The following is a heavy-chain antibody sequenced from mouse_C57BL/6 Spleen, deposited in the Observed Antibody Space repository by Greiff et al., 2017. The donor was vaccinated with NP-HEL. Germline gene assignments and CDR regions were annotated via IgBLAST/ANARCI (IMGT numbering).Heavy chain of an antibody. CDR1: GYTFTSYW. V-gene: IGHV1-50*01. CDR2: IDPSDIYT. Sequence: QVQLQQPVAELVKPGASVKLSCKASGYTFTSYWMQWVKQRPGQGLEWIGEIDPSDIYTNYNQKFKGKATLTVDTSSSTAYMQLSSLTSEDSAVYYCARFYYGSSYWYFDVWGTGTTVTVSS. CDR3: ARFYYGSSYWYFDV. J-gene: IGHJ1*03. D-gene: IGHD1-1*01.